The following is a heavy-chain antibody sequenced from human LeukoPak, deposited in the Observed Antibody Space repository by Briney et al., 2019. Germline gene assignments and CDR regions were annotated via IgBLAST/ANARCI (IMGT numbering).Heavy chain of an antibody. V-gene: IGHV3-74*01. CDR2: ISRDGSST. Sequence: GGSLRLSCAASGISFSSHWMHWVRQAPGKGLVWVAHISRDGSSTTYADSVKGRFTISRDNAKISLYLQMDSLRAEDTAVYYCARGGGPAFDYWGQGTLVTVSS. CDR1: GISFSSHW. CDR3: ARGGGPAFDY. J-gene: IGHJ4*02.